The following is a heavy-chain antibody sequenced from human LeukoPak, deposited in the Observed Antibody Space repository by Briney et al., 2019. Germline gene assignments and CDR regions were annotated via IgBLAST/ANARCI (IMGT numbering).Heavy chain of an antibody. D-gene: IGHD6-19*01. CDR1: GFTLRSYD. CDR2: IGISDDT. CDR3: ERGGIQVSGIDEIDY. J-gene: IGHJ4*02. Sequence: GGSLRLSCAASGFTLRSYDMHWVRQVTGKGLEWVSAIGISDDTYYQGSVKGRFTISRENAKNSLNLQMNSLTAGDTAVYYCERGGIQVSGIDEIDYWGQGTLVTVSS. V-gene: IGHV3-13*01.